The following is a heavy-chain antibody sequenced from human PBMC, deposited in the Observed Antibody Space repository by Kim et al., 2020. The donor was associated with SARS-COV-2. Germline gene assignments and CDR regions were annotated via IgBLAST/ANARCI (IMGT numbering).Heavy chain of an antibody. J-gene: IGHJ4*02. CDR2: IKSKSDGGTS. Sequence: GGSLRLSCAVSGIPFSDAWFNWVRQSPGKGLEWVGRIKSKSDGGTSDLAAPVNGRFAISRDDSKDTLYLVMNDVKTDDSAMYYCTTVSMRWGQGTLVTVSS. V-gene: IGHV3-15*01. CDR1: GIPFSDAW. CDR3: TTVSMR. D-gene: IGHD2-2*01.